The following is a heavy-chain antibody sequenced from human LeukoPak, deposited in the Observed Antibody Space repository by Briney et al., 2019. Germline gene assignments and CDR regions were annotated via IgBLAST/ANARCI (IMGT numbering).Heavy chain of an antibody. CDR2: IYYSGST. CDR1: GGSISSYY. CDR3: ARAPDYGDYFDY. J-gene: IGHJ4*02. D-gene: IGHD4-17*01. V-gene: IGHV4-59*08. Sequence: ASETLSLTCTVSGGSISSYYWSWIRQPPGKGLEWIGYIYYSGSTYYNPSLKSRVTISRDTSKNQFSLKLSSVTAADTAVYYCARAPDYGDYFDYWGQGTLVTVSS.